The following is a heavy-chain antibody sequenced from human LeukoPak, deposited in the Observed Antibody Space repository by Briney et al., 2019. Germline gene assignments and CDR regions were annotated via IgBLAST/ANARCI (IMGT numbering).Heavy chain of an antibody. CDR1: GYTFTSYY. CDR2: INPSGGST. V-gene: IGHV1-46*01. J-gene: IGHJ6*02. Sequence: GASVKVSCKASGYTFTSYYMHWVRQAPRQGLEWMGIINPSGGSTSYAQKFQGRVTMTRDTSTSTVYMELSSLRSEDTAVYYCARGDTAMVRYYYYGMDVWGQGTTVTVSS. CDR3: ARGDTAMVRYYYYGMDV. D-gene: IGHD5-18*01.